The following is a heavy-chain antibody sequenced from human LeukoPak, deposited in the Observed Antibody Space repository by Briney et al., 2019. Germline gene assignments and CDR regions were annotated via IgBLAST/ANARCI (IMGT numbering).Heavy chain of an antibody. CDR1: GGSFSGYY. CDR3: ARGNSLTHMGAFDI. J-gene: IGHJ3*02. D-gene: IGHD2-21*01. V-gene: IGHV4-34*01. CDR2: INHSGST. Sequence: PSETLSLTCAVYGGSFSGYYWSWIRQPPGKGLEWIGEINHSGSTNYNPSLKSRVTISVDTSKNQFSLKLSSVTAADTAVYYCARGNSLTHMGAFDIWGQGTMVTVSS.